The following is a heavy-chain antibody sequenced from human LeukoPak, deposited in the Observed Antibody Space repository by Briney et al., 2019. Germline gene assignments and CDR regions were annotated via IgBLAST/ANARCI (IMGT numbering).Heavy chain of an antibody. J-gene: IGHJ3*02. D-gene: IGHD5-18*01. V-gene: IGHV1-2*02. CDR1: GYTFTGYY. Sequence: ASVKVSCKASGYTFTGYYMHWARQAPGQGLEWMGWINPNSGGTKYAQKFQGRVTMTRDMSISTAYMELSSLTSDDTAVYYCARDRDTARGNGDAFDIWGQGTMVTVSS. CDR2: INPNSGGT. CDR3: ARDRDTARGNGDAFDI.